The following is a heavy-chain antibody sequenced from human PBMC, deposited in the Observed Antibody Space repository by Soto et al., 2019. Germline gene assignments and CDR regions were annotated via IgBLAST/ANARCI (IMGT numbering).Heavy chain of an antibody. CDR2: INPNSGGT. V-gene: IGHV1-2*02. CDR3: AKEPATAKPEGVDF. CDR1: GYTLSEYY. J-gene: IGHJ4*02. Sequence: RASVKVACKSSGYTLSEYYIHWVRQTPGQGLEWMGWINPNSGGTKYAPKFQGGVTMTRDTSITTAYMELSRLRSGDTAVYYCAKEPATAKPEGVDFWGQGTLVTVSS. D-gene: IGHD1-1*01.